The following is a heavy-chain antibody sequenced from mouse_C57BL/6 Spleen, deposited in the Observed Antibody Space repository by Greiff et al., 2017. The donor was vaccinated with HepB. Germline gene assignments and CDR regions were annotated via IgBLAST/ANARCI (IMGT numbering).Heavy chain of an antibody. Sequence: QVHVKQPGAELVRPGSSVKLSCKASGYTFTSYWMHWVKQRPIQGLEWIGNIDPSDSETHYNQKFKDKATLTVDKSSSKAYMQLSSLTSEDSAVYYCARGGYDTGYAMDYWGQGTSVTVSS. CDR2: IDPSDSET. CDR3: ARGGYDTGYAMDY. D-gene: IGHD2-2*01. J-gene: IGHJ4*01. CDR1: GYTFTSYW. V-gene: IGHV1-52*01.